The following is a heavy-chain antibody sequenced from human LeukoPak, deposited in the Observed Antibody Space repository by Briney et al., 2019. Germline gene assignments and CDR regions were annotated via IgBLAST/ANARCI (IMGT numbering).Heavy chain of an antibody. Sequence: SETLSLTCTVSGGSISSYYWSWIRQPPGKGLEWIGYIYYSGSTNYNPSLKGRVTISVDTSKNQFPLKLSSVTAADTAVYYCARDRRYCTNGVCYTGDAFDIWGQGTMVTVSS. CDR3: ARDRRYCTNGVCYTGDAFDI. J-gene: IGHJ3*02. D-gene: IGHD2-8*01. V-gene: IGHV4-59*01. CDR2: IYYSGST. CDR1: GGSISSYY.